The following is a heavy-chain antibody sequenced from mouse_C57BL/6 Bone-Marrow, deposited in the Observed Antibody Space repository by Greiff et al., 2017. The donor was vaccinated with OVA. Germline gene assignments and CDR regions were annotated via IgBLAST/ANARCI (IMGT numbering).Heavy chain of an antibody. CDR2: INPNNGGT. CDR1: GYTFTDYN. CDR3: ARDYGSPNGYIDD. Sequence: VQLQQSGPELVKPGASVKIPCKASGYTFTDYNMDWVKQSHGKSLEWIGDINPNNGGTIYNQKFKGKATLTVDKSSRTAYMELRSLTSEDTAVYDCARDYGSPNGYIDDWGTGTTVTVSS. V-gene: IGHV1-18*01. J-gene: IGHJ1*03. D-gene: IGHD1-1*01.